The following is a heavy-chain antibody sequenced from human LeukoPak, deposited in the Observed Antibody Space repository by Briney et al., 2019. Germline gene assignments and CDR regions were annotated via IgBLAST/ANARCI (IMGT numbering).Heavy chain of an antibody. CDR2: IYTSGST. D-gene: IGHD5-12*01. Sequence: SETLSLTCTVSGGSISSYYWSWIRQSAGKGLEWIGRIYTSGSTNYNPSLKSRVTISVDASKNQFSLNLRSVTAADTALYYCARYRSGYEGWFDPWGEGTLVTVSS. CDR3: ARYRSGYEGWFDP. V-gene: IGHV4-4*07. CDR1: GGSISSYY. J-gene: IGHJ5*02.